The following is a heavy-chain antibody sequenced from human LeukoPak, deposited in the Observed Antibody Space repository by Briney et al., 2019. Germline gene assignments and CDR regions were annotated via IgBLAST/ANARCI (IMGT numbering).Heavy chain of an antibody. CDR3: TRSGYRHPYHFDS. CDR2: LYTGGGT. D-gene: IGHD3-22*01. Sequence: GGSLRLSCAASGFSVRTTYMSWVRQAPGKGLEWVSVLYTGGGTDHADSVKGRFTISRDNSKNTLSLQMDSLRVEDTAIYYCTRSGYRHPYHFDSWGQGTLVTVSS. V-gene: IGHV3-53*01. CDR1: GFSVRTTY. J-gene: IGHJ4*02.